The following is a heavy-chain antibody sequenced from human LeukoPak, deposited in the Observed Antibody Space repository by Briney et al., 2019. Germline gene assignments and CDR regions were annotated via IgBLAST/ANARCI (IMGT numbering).Heavy chain of an antibody. CDR3: ARDAGSGWSSFDY. J-gene: IGHJ4*02. CDR1: GDSVSSNSAT. CDR2: TYYRSKWYN. V-gene: IGHV6-1*01. Sequence: SQTLSLTCAISGDSVSSNSATWNWIRQSPSSGLEWLGRTYYRSKWYNDYAVSVKSRITIKPDTSKDQFSLQLNSVPPEDTAVYYCARDAGSGWSSFDYWGQGTLVTVSS. D-gene: IGHD6-19*01.